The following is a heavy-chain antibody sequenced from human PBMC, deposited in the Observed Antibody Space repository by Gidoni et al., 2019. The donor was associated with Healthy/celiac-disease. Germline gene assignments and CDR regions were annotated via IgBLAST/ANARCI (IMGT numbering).Heavy chain of an antibody. Sequence: EVQLLESGGGLVQPGGSLRLSCAASGFTFSSYAMSWVRPAPGKGLEWVSAISGSGGSTYYADSVKGRFTISRDNSKNTLYLQMNSLRAEYTAVYYCAKDPSHVVVAATPSYFQHWGQGTLVTVSS. CDR3: AKDPSHVVVAATPSYFQH. D-gene: IGHD2-15*01. CDR2: ISGSGGST. V-gene: IGHV3-23*01. CDR1: GFTFSSYA. J-gene: IGHJ1*01.